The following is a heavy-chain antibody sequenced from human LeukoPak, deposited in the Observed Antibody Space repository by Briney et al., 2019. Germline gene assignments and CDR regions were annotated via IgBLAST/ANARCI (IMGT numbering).Heavy chain of an antibody. V-gene: IGHV3-53*01. D-gene: IGHD6-19*01. CDR3: AKGRTEGGTLALDY. Sequence: GSLRLSCAASGFTVSSNYMSWVRQAPGKGLEWVSVIYIGGSTYYADSVKGRFTISRDNSKNTLYLQMNSLRAEDTAVYYCAKGRTEGGTLALDYWGQGTLVTVSS. J-gene: IGHJ4*02. CDR1: GFTVSSNY. CDR2: IYIGGST.